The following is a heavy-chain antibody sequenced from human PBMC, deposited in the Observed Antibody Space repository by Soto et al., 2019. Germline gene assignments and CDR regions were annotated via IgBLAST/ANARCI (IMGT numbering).Heavy chain of an antibody. V-gene: IGHV4-39*01. J-gene: IGHJ5*02. CDR2: IYYSGST. CDR3: ARSGIYITMVRGVIIEWFDP. Sequence: SETLSITCTVSGGSISSSSYYWGWIRQPPGKGLEWIGSIYYSGSTYYSPSLKSRVTISVDTSKNQFSLKLSSVTAADTAVYYCARSGIYITMVRGVIIEWFDPWGQGTLVSVSS. D-gene: IGHD3-10*01. CDR1: GGSISSSSYY.